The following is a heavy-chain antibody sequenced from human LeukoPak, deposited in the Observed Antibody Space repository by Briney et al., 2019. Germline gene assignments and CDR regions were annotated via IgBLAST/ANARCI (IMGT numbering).Heavy chain of an antibody. V-gene: IGHV3-30-3*01. J-gene: IGHJ6*03. D-gene: IGHD3-3*01. CDR1: GFTFSSYA. Sequence: GGSLRLSCAASGFTFSSYAMHWVRQAPGKGLEWVAVISYDGSNKYCADSVKGRFTISRDNSKNTLYLQMNSLRAEDTAVYYCARDESGRYDFWSGYKYYYYYMDVWGRGTTVTVSS. CDR3: ARDESGRYDFWSGYKYYYYYMDV. CDR2: ISYDGSNK.